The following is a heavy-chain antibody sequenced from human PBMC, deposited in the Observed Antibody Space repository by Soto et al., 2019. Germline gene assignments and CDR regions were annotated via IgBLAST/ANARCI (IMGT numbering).Heavy chain of an antibody. CDR3: SRNVIANF. J-gene: IGHJ4*02. V-gene: IGHV3-49*04. D-gene: IGHD2-21*01. Sequence: PGGSLRLSCTTSGFTFADYAVSWVRQAPGKGLEWVGFIRSKSYGGTTEYAASVKGRFTISRDDSKGIAYLQVDSLKTEDTAVYFCSRNVIANFWGQGTLVTVSS. CDR2: IRSKSYGGTT. CDR1: GFTFADYA.